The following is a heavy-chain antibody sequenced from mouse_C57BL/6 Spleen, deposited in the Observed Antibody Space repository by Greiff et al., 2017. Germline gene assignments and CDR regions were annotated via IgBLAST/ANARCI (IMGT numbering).Heavy chain of an antibody. CDR3: AEQLRLDPFDN. CDR1: GYTFTDYY. D-gene: IGHD3-2*02. J-gene: IGHJ2*01. Sequence: EVQLQQSGPVLVKPGASVKMSCKASGYTFTDYYMNWVKQSHGKSLEWIGVINPYNGGTSYNQKFKGKATLTVDKSSSTAYMELNSLTSEDSAVYYCAEQLRLDPFDNWGQGTTLTVSP. V-gene: IGHV1-19*01. CDR2: INPYNGGT.